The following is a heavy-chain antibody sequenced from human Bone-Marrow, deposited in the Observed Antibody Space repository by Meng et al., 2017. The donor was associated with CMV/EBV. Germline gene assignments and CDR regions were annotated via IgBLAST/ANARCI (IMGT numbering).Heavy chain of an antibody. Sequence: GESLKISCAASGFTFSSYSMNWVRQAPGKGLEWVSSISSSSSYIYYADSVKGRFTISRDNAKNSLYLQMNSLRAEDTAVYYCARDRRVSSSLAYYYYYGMDVWGQGTTVTVSS. CDR3: ARDRRVSSSLAYYYYYGMDV. J-gene: IGHJ6*02. CDR2: ISSSSSYI. CDR1: GFTFSSYS. V-gene: IGHV3-21*01. D-gene: IGHD6-6*01.